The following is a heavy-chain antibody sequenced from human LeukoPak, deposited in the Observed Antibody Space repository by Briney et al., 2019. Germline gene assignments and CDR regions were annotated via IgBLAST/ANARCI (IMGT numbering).Heavy chain of an antibody. D-gene: IGHD1-14*01. V-gene: IGHV1-69*04. J-gene: IGHJ3*01. CDR2: IIPILGIA. Sequence: GASVKVSCKASGGTFSSYAISWVRQAPGQGLEWMGRIIPILGIANYAQKFQGRVTITADKSTSTAYMELSSLRSGDTAVYYCARATGSDGDAFVLWGQGTMVTVSS. CDR3: ARATGSDGDAFVL. CDR1: GGTFSSYA.